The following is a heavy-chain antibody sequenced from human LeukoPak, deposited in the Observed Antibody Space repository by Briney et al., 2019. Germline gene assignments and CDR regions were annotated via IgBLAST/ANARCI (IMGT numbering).Heavy chain of an antibody. CDR2: VDPEDGET. V-gene: IGHV1-69-2*01. D-gene: IGHD3-3*01. CDR3: ATPKIFGVDYDAFDI. J-gene: IGHJ3*02. CDR1: GYTFTDHY. Sequence: ATVKISCKASGYTFTDHYMHWVQQAPGKGLEWMGRVDPEDGETIYAEKFQGRVTITADTSTDTAYMELSSLRSEDTAVYYCATPKIFGVDYDAFDIWGQGTMVTVSS.